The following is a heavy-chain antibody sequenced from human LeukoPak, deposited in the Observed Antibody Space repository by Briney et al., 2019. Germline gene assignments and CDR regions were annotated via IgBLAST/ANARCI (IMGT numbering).Heavy chain of an antibody. Sequence: SETLSLTCTVSGGSIRSYYWSWIRQPPGKGLEWIGYIYYSGSTNYNPSLKSRVTISVDTSKNQFSLRLNSVTAADTAVYYCARVEQQLGEYYFDYWGQGTLVTVSS. J-gene: IGHJ4*02. D-gene: IGHD6-13*01. CDR3: ARVEQQLGEYYFDY. CDR1: GGSIRSYY. CDR2: IYYSGST. V-gene: IGHV4-59*01.